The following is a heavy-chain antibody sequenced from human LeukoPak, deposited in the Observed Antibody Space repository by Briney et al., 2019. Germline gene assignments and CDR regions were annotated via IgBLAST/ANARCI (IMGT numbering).Heavy chain of an antibody. V-gene: IGHV1-8*03. CDR3: ARGLNSRRFLEWFPHYYYYYMDV. J-gene: IGHJ6*03. CDR2: TNPNSGNT. D-gene: IGHD3-3*01. CDR1: GYTFTSYD. Sequence: GASVKVSCKASGYTFTSYDINWVRQATGQGLEWMGWTNPNSGNTGYAQKFQGRVTITRNTSISTAYMELSSLGSEDTAVYYCARGLNSRRFLEWFPHYYYYYMDVWGKGTTVTVSS.